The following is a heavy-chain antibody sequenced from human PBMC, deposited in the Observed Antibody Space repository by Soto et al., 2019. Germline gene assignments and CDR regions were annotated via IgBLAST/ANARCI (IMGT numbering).Heavy chain of an antibody. V-gene: IGHV3-48*04. D-gene: IGHD6-19*01. J-gene: IGHJ4*02. Sequence: PGGSLRLSCAASGFTFSSYAMHWIRQAPGKGLEWVSYISGSGSTIYYADSVKGRFTMSRDNAKNSLYLQMNSLRAEDTAVYYCARESSGWYVDYWGQGNLVTVSS. CDR2: ISGSGSTI. CDR1: GFTFSSYA. CDR3: ARESSGWYVDY.